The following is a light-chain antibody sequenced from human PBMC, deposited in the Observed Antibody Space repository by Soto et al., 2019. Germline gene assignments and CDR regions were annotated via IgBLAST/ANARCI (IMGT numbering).Light chain of an antibody. Sequence: EIVLTQSPGTLSLSPGERATLSCRASQSISSNYLAWYQQKPGQAPRLLIYGASSRATGIPDRFSGSGSGTDFTLTISRLEPEDSAIYYCQQYVGWTFGKGTKVEIK. CDR1: QSISSNY. CDR3: QQYVGWT. V-gene: IGKV3-20*01. CDR2: GAS. J-gene: IGKJ1*01.